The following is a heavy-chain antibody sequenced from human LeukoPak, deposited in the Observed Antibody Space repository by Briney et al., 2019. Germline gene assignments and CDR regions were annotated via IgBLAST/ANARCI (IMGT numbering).Heavy chain of an antibody. J-gene: IGHJ6*03. CDR2: INHSGST. D-gene: IGHD3-10*01. CDR3: ARKARGITMVRGVIYYYYYMDV. V-gene: IGHV4-34*01. CDR1: GGSFSGYY. Sequence: SETLSLTCAVYGGSFSGYYWSWIRQPPGKGLEWIGEINHSGSTNYNPSLKSRVTISVDTSKSQFSLKLSSVTAADTAVYYCARKARGITMVRGVIYYYYYMDVWGKGTTVTVSS.